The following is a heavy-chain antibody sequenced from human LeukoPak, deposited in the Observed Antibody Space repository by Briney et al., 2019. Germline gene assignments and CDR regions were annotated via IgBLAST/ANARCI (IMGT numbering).Heavy chain of an antibody. D-gene: IGHD3-22*01. CDR3: ARDRLDRIETDAFDI. V-gene: IGHV4-31*03. CDR2: IYYSGST. Sequence: SETLSLTCTVSGGSISSGGYYWSWIRQHPGQGLEWIGYIYYSGSTYYNPSLKSRVTISVDTSKNQFSLKLSSVTAADTAVYYCARDRLDRIETDAFDIWGQGTMVTVSS. J-gene: IGHJ3*02. CDR1: GGSISSGGYY.